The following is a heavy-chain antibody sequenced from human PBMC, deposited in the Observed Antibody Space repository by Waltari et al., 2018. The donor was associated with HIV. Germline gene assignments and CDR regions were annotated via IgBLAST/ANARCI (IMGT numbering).Heavy chain of an antibody. CDR3: VRVEYVGWVSDYHYGMDV. Sequence: EVQLVESGGALVKPGGSLRLPCAASGFTFPNYWMHWVRQAPGKGLVWVARINSDGTSRAYGASMKGRFTISRDNGNNTLDLQMRRLRVEDTAVYYCVRVEYVGWVSDYHYGMDVWGQGTTVIVSS. CDR1: GFTFPNYW. D-gene: IGHD2-8*01. CDR2: INSDGTSR. J-gene: IGHJ6*02. V-gene: IGHV3-74*03.